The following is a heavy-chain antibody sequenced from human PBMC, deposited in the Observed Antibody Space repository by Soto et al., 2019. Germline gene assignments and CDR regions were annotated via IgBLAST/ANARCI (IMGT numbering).Heavy chain of an antibody. J-gene: IGHJ4*02. CDR3: ARAYCSGDNCRNSLGY. Sequence: GGSQRLSCAVSGFIFSNYWMHWVRQAPGKGLVWVSRIKGDGSSTSYADSVKGRFTISRDNAKNTLYLQMNSLRAEDTAVYYCARAYCSGDNCRNSLGYWGQGTLVTVSS. CDR2: IKGDGSST. CDR1: GFIFSNYW. V-gene: IGHV3-74*01. D-gene: IGHD2-15*01.